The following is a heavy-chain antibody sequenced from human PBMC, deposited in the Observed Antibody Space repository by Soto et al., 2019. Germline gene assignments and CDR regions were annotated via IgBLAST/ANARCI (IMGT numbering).Heavy chain of an antibody. CDR3: ARVSSRTRNWFDP. V-gene: IGHV1-69*10. CDR1: GGTFSSYA. J-gene: IGHJ5*02. CDR2: TIPILGTA. Sequence: SVKVSCKASGGTFSSYAISWVRQAPGQGLEWMGGTIPILGTANYAQKFQGRATITADKSTSTAYMELSSLRSEDTAVYYCARVSSRTRNWFDPWGQGTLVTVSS.